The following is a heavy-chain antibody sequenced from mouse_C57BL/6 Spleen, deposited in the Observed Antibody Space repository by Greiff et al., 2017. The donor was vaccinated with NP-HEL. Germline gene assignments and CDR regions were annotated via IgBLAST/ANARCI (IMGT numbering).Heavy chain of an antibody. J-gene: IGHJ4*01. D-gene: IGHD2-4*01. CDR3: ARGKLYDYDNYAMDY. V-gene: IGHV1-82*01. Sequence: QVQLQQSGPELVKPGASVKISCKASGYAFSSSWMNWVKQRPGKGLEWIGRIYPGDGDTNYNGKFKGKATLTADKSSSTAYMQLSSLTSEDSAVYFCARGKLYDYDNYAMDYWGQGTSVTVSS. CDR2: IYPGDGDT. CDR1: GYAFSSSW.